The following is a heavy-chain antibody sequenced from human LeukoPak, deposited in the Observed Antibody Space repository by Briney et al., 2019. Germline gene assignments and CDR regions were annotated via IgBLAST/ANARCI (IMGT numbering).Heavy chain of an antibody. J-gene: IGHJ4*02. D-gene: IGHD3-16*01. CDR3: ASYVWGSYFGPKRFDY. V-gene: IGHV4-39*01. CDR1: GGSISSSSYY. Sequence: SETLSLTCTVSGGSISSSSYYWGWIRQPPGKGLEWLGSIYYSGSTYYNPSLKSRVTISVDTSKNQFSLKLRSVTAADTAVYYCASYVWGSYFGPKRFDYWGQGTLVTVSS. CDR2: IYYSGST.